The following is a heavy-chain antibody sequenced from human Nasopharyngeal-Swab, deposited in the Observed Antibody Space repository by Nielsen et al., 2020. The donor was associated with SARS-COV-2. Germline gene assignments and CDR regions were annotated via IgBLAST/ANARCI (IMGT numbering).Heavy chain of an antibody. D-gene: IGHD4-17*01. CDR2: IYSGGSST. V-gene: IGHV3-23*03. J-gene: IGHJ4*02. CDR1: GFTFSSYA. Sequence: GGSLRLSCAASGFTFSSYAMSWVRQAPGKGLEWVSVIYSGGSSTYYADSVKGRFTISRDNSKNTLYLQMNSLRAEDTAVYYCTTEQTTVTTAFDYWGQGTLVTVSS. CDR3: TTEQTTVTTAFDY.